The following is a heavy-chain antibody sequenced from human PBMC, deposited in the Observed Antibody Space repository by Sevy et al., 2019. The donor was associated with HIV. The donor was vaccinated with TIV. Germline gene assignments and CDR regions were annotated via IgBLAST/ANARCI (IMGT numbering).Heavy chain of an antibody. D-gene: IGHD2-15*01. CDR1: GYTFTGHY. V-gene: IGHV1-2*02. CDR2: INPNSGST. J-gene: IGHJ3*02. CDR3: ARVFPYCSGGSCYSPYDAFDI. Sequence: ALVKVSCKASGYTFTGHYMHWVRQAPGQGLEWMGWINPNSGSTDYAQKFQGRVTLTRDTSISTAYLELSRLTSDDTAVYYCARVFPYCSGGSCYSPYDAFDIWGQGTMVTVSS.